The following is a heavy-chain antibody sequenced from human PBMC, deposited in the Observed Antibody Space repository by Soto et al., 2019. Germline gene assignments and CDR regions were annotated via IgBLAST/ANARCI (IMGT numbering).Heavy chain of an antibody. CDR3: ARVPMVRGVQSWFDP. J-gene: IGHJ5*02. D-gene: IGHD3-10*01. CDR2: IIPIFGTA. CDR1: GGTFSSYA. Sequence: ASVKVSCKASGGTFSSYAISWVRQAPGQGLEWMGGIIPIFGTANYAQKFQGRVTITADKSTSTAYMELSSLRSEDTAVYYCARVPMVRGVQSWFDPWGQGTLVTVSS. V-gene: IGHV1-69*06.